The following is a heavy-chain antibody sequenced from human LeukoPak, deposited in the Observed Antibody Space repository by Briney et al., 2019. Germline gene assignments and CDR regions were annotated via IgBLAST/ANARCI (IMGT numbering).Heavy chain of an antibody. Sequence: PGGSQRLSCAASGFTFKNYWMHWVRQAPGKGLVWVSRIDSDGSSTNYADSVKGRFTISRDNAKNSLYLQMNSLRAEDTAVYYCASQAMAHLFDYWGQGTLVTVSS. V-gene: IGHV3-74*01. CDR2: IDSDGSST. J-gene: IGHJ4*02. CDR1: GFTFKNYW. CDR3: ASQAMAHLFDY. D-gene: IGHD5-18*01.